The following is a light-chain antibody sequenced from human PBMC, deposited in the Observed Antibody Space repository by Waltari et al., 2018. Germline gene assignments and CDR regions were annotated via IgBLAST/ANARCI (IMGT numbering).Light chain of an antibody. V-gene: IGKV3-11*01. CDR2: DAS. Sequence: EIVLTQSPATLSLSPGETATLSCRASQSVSTYLTCYQQKPGQAPRLLIYDASRRATGNPARLSGSGSGTDFTLTISSLEPEDFAVYYCQQRGNWPSGYTFGQGTKLEIK. CDR3: QQRGNWPSGYT. J-gene: IGKJ2*01. CDR1: QSVSTY.